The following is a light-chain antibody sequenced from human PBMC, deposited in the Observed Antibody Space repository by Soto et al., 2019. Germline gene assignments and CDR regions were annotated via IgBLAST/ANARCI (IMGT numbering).Light chain of an antibody. CDR3: CSYAGSSTYV. CDR2: EGS. Sequence: QSALTQPASVSGSPGQSITISCTGTSSDVGNYDLVSWYQQLPGKAPKFILYEGSKRPSGVSNRFPGSRSGNTASLTISGLQAEDEADYYCCSYAGSSTYVSGTGTKVTV. V-gene: IGLV2-23*01. J-gene: IGLJ1*01. CDR1: SSDVGNYDL.